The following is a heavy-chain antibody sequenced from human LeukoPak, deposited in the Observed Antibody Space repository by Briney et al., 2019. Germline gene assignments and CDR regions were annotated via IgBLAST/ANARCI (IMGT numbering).Heavy chain of an antibody. D-gene: IGHD3-22*01. V-gene: IGHV1-2*02. CDR1: GYTFTDYY. CDR3: ARASYYYDSSGYPGYYFDY. Sequence: ASVKVSCKASGYTFTDYYMHWVRQAPGQGLEWMGWINPNSGGTNYAQKFQGRATMARDTSISTAYMELSRLRSDDTAVYYCARASYYYDSSGYPGYYFDYWGQGTLVTVSS. J-gene: IGHJ4*02. CDR2: INPNSGGT.